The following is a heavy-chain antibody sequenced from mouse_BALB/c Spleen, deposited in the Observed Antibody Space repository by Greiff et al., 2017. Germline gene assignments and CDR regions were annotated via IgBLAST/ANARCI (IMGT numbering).Heavy chain of an antibody. J-gene: IGHJ2*01. V-gene: IGHV10-1*02. CDR1: GFTFNTYA. CDR3: VRHGNFDY. D-gene: IGHD4-1*01. CDR2: IRSKSNNYAT. Sequence: EVKLMESGGGLVQPKGSLKLSCAASGFTFNTYAMNWVRQAPGKGLEWVARIRSKSNNYATYYADSVKDRFTISRDDSQSMLYLQMNNLKTEDTAMYYCVRHGNFDYWGQGTTLTVSS.